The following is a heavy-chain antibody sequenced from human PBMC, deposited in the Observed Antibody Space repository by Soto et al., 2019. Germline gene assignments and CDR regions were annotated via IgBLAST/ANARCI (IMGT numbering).Heavy chain of an antibody. D-gene: IGHD2-2*01. CDR2: IDPSDSYT. J-gene: IGHJ4*02. V-gene: IGHV5-10-1*01. CDR3: ARHFRGSTSCFDY. CDR1: GYSFTSHW. Sequence: GESLKISCKGSGYSFTSHWISWVRQMPGKGLEWMGRIDPSDSYTNYSPSFQGHVTISADKSISTAYLQWSSLKASDTAMYYCARHFRGSTSCFDYWGQGTLVTVSS.